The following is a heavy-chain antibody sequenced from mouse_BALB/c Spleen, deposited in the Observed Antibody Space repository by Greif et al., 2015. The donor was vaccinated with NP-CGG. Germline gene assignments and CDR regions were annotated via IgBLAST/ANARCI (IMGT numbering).Heavy chain of an antibody. D-gene: IGHD2-12*01. CDR3: ANAYYMSLGLAY. V-gene: IGHV14-3*02. J-gene: IGHJ3*01. CDR1: GFNIKDTY. Sequence: DVHLVESGAELVKPGASVKLSCTASGFNIKDTYMHWVKQRPEQGLEWIGRIDPANVNIKYDPKFQGKDTITTDTSSNTAYLHLSSLTAEYTAVYFCANAYYMSLGLAYWGHGTLVTVSA. CDR2: IDPANVNI.